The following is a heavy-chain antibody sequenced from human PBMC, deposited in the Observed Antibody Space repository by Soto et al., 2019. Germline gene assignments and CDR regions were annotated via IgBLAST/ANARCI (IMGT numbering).Heavy chain of an antibody. CDR1: GFTFSSYG. Sequence: GGSLRLSCVTSGFTFSSYGMHWVRQSPGKGLEWLAIIRYDGSNKYYGDSVKGRFTISRDNSNNTLYLEMNNLRAEDTAVYYCARDRTFYGSGSKGMDFWGQGTTVTVSS. CDR3: ARDRTFYGSGSKGMDF. D-gene: IGHD3-10*01. CDR2: IRYDGSNK. V-gene: IGHV3-30*02. J-gene: IGHJ6*02.